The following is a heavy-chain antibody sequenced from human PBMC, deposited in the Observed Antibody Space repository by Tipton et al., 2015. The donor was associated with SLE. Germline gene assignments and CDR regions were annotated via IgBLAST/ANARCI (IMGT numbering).Heavy chain of an antibody. CDR3: AEGICSSTSCQGNWFDP. CDR2: INHSGST. D-gene: IGHD2-2*01. V-gene: IGHV4-34*01. CDR1: GGSFSGYY. Sequence: TLSLTCAVYGGSFSGYYWSWIRQPPGKGLEWIGEINHSGSTNYNPSLKSRVTISVDTSKNQFSLKLSSVTAADTAVYYCAEGICSSTSCQGNWFDPWGQGTLVTVSS. J-gene: IGHJ5*02.